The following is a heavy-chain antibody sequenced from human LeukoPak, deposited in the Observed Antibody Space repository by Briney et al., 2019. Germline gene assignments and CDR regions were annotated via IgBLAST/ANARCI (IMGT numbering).Heavy chain of an antibody. CDR3: ARGWGYFDY. D-gene: IGHD6-19*01. CDR1: GFTFSNAW. Sequence: GGSLRLSCAASGFTFSNAWMSWVRQAPGKGLEWVSYISSSSSTIYYADSVKGRFTISRDNAKNSLYLQMNSLRAEDTAVYYCARGWGYFDYWGQGTLVTVSS. V-gene: IGHV3-48*04. J-gene: IGHJ4*02. CDR2: ISSSSSTI.